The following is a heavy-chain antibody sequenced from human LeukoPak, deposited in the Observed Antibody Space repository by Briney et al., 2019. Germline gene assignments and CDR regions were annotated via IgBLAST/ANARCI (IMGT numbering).Heavy chain of an antibody. J-gene: IGHJ4*02. CDR3: ARGVPYDSWSGPHYSDY. CDR1: RFTLSIYW. V-gene: IGHV3-7*01. D-gene: IGHD3-3*01. CDR2: IKQDGSQE. Sequence: GGSLRLSCAASRFTLSIYWMSWVREAPGKGLEWVAHIKQDGSQEYYVDSVKGRFTISRDSAKNSLYLQMHSLRAEDTAVYYCARGVPYDSWSGPHYSDYWGQGTLVTVSS.